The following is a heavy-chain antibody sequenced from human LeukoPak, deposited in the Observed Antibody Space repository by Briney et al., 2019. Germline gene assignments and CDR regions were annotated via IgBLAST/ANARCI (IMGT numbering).Heavy chain of an antibody. CDR3: ARESSTFSLDY. D-gene: IGHD3-3*02. Sequence: ASVKVSCKTSGYTFTGYYMHWVRQAPGQGLEWMGWINPNSGGTNNAQKFQGRVTMTRDTSISTAYMELGRLRSDDTAVYYCARESSTFSLDYWGQGTLVTVSS. J-gene: IGHJ4*02. CDR1: GYTFTGYY. V-gene: IGHV1-2*02. CDR2: INPNSGGT.